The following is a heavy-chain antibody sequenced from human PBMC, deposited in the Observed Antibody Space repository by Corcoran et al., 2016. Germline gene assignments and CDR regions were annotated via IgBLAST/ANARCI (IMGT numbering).Heavy chain of an antibody. J-gene: IGHJ4*02. CDR2: IIPIFGTA. D-gene: IGHD4-17*01. CDR1: GGTFSSYA. Sequence: QVQLVQSGAEVKKPGSSVKVSCKASGGTFSSYAISWVRQAPGQGLEWMGGIIPIFGTANYAQKFQGRVTITADESTSTAYMELSSLRAEDTAWYDCARVGGSHYGDYEDYWGQGTLVTVSS. V-gene: IGHV1-69*01. CDR3: ARVGGSHYGDYEDY.